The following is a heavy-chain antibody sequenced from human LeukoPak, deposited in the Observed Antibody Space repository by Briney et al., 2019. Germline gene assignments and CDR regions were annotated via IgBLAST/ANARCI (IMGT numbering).Heavy chain of an antibody. CDR2: IYYSGST. D-gene: IGHD3-3*01. CDR1: GGSISSSSHY. Sequence: SETLSLTCTVSGGSISSSSHYWGWIRQPPGKGLEWIGSIYYSGSTYYNPSLKSRVTISVDTSKNQFSLKLSSVTAADTAVYYCAGKVGYYDFWSGYYNPYYFDYWGQGTLVTVSS. J-gene: IGHJ4*02. V-gene: IGHV4-39*01. CDR3: AGKVGYYDFWSGYYNPYYFDY.